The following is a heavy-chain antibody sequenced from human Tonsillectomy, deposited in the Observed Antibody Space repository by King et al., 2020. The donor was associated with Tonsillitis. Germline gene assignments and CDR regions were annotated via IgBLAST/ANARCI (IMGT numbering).Heavy chain of an antibody. CDR2: IYYSGST. CDR3: ACQYPRSGRPQRDFDY. J-gene: IGHJ4*02. CDR1: GGSISSSSYY. V-gene: IGHV4-39*07. D-gene: IGHD6-19*01. Sequence: QLQESGPGLVKPSETLSFTCTVSGGSISSSSYYWGWIRQPPGKGLEWIGSIYYSGSTYLNPSLKSRVTISIDTSKNQFSLRLSSVTAADTAVYYCACQYPRSGRPQRDFDYWGQGTLVTVSS.